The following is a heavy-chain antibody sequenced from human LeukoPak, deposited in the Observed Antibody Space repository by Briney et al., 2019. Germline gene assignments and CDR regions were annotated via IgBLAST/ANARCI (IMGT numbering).Heavy chain of an antibody. CDR2: IYPDDSDT. D-gene: IGHD5-24*01. Sequence: HGESLKISCKGSGYSFTSYWIGWVRQMPGKGLEWMGIIYPDDSDTRYSPSFQGQVTISADKSISTAYLQWSSLKASDTAIYYCAILNHPDGRVYRGQGTLVTVSS. V-gene: IGHV5-51*01. CDR1: GYSFTSYW. J-gene: IGHJ4*02. CDR3: AILNHPDGRVY.